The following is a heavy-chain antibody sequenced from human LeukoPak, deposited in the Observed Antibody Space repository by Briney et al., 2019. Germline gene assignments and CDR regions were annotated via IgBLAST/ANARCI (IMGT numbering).Heavy chain of an antibody. V-gene: IGHV3-21*01. D-gene: IGHD1-7*01. Sequence: GGSLRLSCAASGFTFSSYSMNWVRQAPGKGLEWVSSISSSSYIYYADSVKGRFTISRDNAKNSLYLQMNSLRAEDTAVYYCAKISELRRYFDYWGQGTLVTVSS. J-gene: IGHJ4*02. CDR1: GFTFSSYS. CDR3: AKISELRRYFDY. CDR2: ISSSSYI.